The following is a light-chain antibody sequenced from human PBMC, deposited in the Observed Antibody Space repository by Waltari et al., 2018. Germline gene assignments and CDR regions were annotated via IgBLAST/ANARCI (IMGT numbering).Light chain of an antibody. CDR1: QSISSY. CDR3: QQSYSTLLYT. V-gene: IGKV1-39*01. J-gene: IGKJ2*01. Sequence: DIQMTQSPSSLSASVGDRVTITCRASQSISSYLIWYQQKPGKAPKLLIYAASSLQSEVPSRFSGSGSGTEFTLTISSLQPEDFATYYCQQSYSTLLYTFGQGTKLEIK. CDR2: AAS.